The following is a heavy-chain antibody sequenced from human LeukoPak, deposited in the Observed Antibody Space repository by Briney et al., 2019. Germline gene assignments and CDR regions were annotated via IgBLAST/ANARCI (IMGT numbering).Heavy chain of an antibody. D-gene: IGHD3-3*01. Sequence: GGSLRLSCAASGFTFSSYAMHWVRQAPGKGLEWVAVISYDGNNKYYADSVKGRFTISRDNSKNRLYLQMNSLRAEDTAVYYCARDAEEGVLITPDYFDYWGQGSLVTVSS. CDR1: GFTFSSYA. V-gene: IGHV3-30*04. CDR3: ARDAEEGVLITPDYFDY. J-gene: IGHJ4*02. CDR2: ISYDGNNK.